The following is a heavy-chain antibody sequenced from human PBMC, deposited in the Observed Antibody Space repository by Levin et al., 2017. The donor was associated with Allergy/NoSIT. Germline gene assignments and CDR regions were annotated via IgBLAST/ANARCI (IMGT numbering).Heavy chain of an antibody. CDR1: VGSFSDYY. Sequence: SETLSLTCAVYVGSFSDYYWTWIRQAPGKGLEWIGEINHSGSTNYNPSLKSRVTISLDTSKNQFSLTLRSVTAADTAVYYCARGPNSVTIFGVVREEHGMDVWGQGNTVTVSS. J-gene: IGHJ6*02. D-gene: IGHD3-3*01. V-gene: IGHV4-34*01. CDR2: INHSGST. CDR3: ARGPNSVTIFGVVREEHGMDV.